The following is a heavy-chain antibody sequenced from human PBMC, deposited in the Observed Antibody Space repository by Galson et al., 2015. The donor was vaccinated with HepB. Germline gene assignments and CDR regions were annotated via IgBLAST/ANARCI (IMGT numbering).Heavy chain of an antibody. CDR2: ISSSSSYI. D-gene: IGHD3-9*01. V-gene: IGHV3-21*01. J-gene: IGHJ4*02. CDR1: GFTFSSYS. CDR3: ARSPDPLDISTGYVDY. Sequence: SLRLSCAASGFTFSSYSMNWVRQAPGNGLEWVSSISSSSSYIYYADSVKGRFTISRDNAKNSLYLQMNSLRAEDTAVYYCARSPDPLDISTGYVDYWGQGTLVTVSS.